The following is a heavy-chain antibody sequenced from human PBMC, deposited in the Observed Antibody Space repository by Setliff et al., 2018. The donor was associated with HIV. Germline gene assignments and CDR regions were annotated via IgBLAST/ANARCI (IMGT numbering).Heavy chain of an antibody. Sequence: TLSLTCTVSGDSISSDDYYWSWVRQPPGKGLEWIGYIYYSGTTYYSPSLKSRVTISLKTSKNQFSRKLSSVTAADTAVYYCARASTGSAMVQDVLDIWGQGTMVTVSS. D-gene: IGHD5-18*01. CDR1: GDSISSDDYY. J-gene: IGHJ3*02. CDR2: IYYSGTT. V-gene: IGHV4-30-4*08. CDR3: ARASTGSAMVQDVLDI.